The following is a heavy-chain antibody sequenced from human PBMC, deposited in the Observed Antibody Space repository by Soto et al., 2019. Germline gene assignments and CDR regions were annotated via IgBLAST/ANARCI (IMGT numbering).Heavy chain of an antibody. CDR2: INPNSGDT. CDR3: ARTGTTSAFDI. Sequence: QVQLVQSGAEVKKPGASVKVSCKASGYTFTDYYLHWVRQAPGQGLVWMGWINPNSGDTNYAQMFQGRVTMTRDTSISTVYMEVSSLRSDDTAVFYCARTGTTSAFDIWGQGTMVTVSS. V-gene: IGHV1-2*02. J-gene: IGHJ3*02. D-gene: IGHD1-1*01. CDR1: GYTFTDYY.